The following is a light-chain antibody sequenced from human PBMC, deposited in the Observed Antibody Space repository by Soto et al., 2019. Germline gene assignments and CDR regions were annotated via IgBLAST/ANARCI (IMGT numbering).Light chain of an antibody. Sequence: QSVLTQPASVSGSPGQSITISCTGTSSDIGAYNYVSWYQQHPGKAPKLMIYDVNIRPSGVSNRFSGSKSGNTASLTISGLQAEDEADYYCTSWTTSTTMIFGGGIKVTVL. CDR1: SSDIGAYNY. CDR3: TSWTTSTTMI. CDR2: DVN. V-gene: IGLV2-14*03. J-gene: IGLJ2*01.